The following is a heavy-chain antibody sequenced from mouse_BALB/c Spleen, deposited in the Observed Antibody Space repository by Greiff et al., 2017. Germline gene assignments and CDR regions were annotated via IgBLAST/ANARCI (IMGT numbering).Heavy chain of an antibody. Sequence: EVQLVESGGGLVKPGGSLKLSCAASGFTFSSFGMHWVRQAPEKGLEWVAYISSGSSTIYYADTVKGRFTISRDNPKNTLFLQMTSLRSEDTAMYYCASKRFDYWGQGTTLTVSS. V-gene: IGHV5-17*02. J-gene: IGHJ2*01. CDR1: GFTFSSFG. CDR3: ASKRFDY. CDR2: ISSGSSTI.